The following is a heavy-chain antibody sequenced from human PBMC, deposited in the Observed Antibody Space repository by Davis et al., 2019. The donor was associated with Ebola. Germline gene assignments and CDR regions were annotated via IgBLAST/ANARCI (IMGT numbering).Heavy chain of an antibody. CDR2: IIPILGIA. Sequence: SVKVSCKASGGTFSSYAISWVRQAPGQGLEWMGGIIPILGIANYAQNFQGRVTITADESTSTAYMELSSLRSEDTAVYYCARVKFVVPAALDNWFDPWGQGTLVTVSS. CDR1: GGTFSSYA. V-gene: IGHV1-69*10. CDR3: ARVKFVVPAALDNWFDP. D-gene: IGHD2-2*01. J-gene: IGHJ5*02.